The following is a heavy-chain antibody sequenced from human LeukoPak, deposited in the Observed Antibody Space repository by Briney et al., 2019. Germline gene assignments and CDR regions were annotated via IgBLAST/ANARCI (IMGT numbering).Heavy chain of an antibody. CDR3: ARHRFGHLFDY. J-gene: IGHJ4*02. CDR2: VYHTGHT. V-gene: IGHV4-59*01. D-gene: IGHD3-16*01. Sequence: PSETLSLTCTVSGAAISGYYWSWIRQPPGGGLEWVGYVYHTGHTHYSPSLKSRVTVSPDTPRDQVSLMLSSVTAADTAVYYCARHRFGHLFDYWGQGTLVLVSS. CDR1: GAAISGYY.